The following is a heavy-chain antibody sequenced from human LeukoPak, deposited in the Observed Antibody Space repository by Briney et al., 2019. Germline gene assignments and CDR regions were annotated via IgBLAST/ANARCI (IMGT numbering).Heavy chain of an antibody. CDR2: INPNSGGT. Sequence: PQASVKVSCKASGYTFTGYYMHWVRQAPGQGLGWMGWINPNSGGTNYAQKFQGRVTMTRDTSISTAYMELSRLRSDDTAVYYCARDKYYYGSGSSPFDYWGQGTLVTVSS. CDR1: GYTFTGYY. CDR3: ARDKYYYGSGSSPFDY. D-gene: IGHD3-10*01. V-gene: IGHV1-2*02. J-gene: IGHJ4*02.